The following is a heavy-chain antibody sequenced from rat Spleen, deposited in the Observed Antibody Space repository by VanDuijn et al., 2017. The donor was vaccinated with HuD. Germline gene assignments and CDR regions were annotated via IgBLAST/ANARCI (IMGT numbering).Heavy chain of an antibody. CDR3: AMGPFAY. CDR1: GFTFNNYW. D-gene: IGHD1-7*01. V-gene: IGHV5-31*01. CDR2: ITQSGGST. Sequence: EVQLMESGGGLVQPGRSLKLSCVASGFTFNNYWMTWIRQAPGKGLEWIASITQSGGSTYYPDSVKGRFTISRDNAKNTQYLQMDSLRSEDTATYYCAMGPFAYWGQGTLVTVSS. J-gene: IGHJ3*01.